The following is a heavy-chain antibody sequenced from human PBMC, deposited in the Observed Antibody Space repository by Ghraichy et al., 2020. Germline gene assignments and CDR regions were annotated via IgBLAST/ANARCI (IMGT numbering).Heavy chain of an antibody. CDR2: ISSSSSYI. D-gene: IGHD3-3*01. J-gene: IGHJ6*02. CDR3: ARERFSDFWSGYITNYYYGMDV. V-gene: IGHV3-21*01. Sequence: AGSLRLSCAASGFTFSSYSMNWVRQAPGKGLEWVSSISSSSSYIYYADSVKGRFTISRDNAKNSLYLQMNSLRAEDTAVYYCARERFSDFWSGYITNYYYGMDVWGQGTTVTVSS. CDR1: GFTFSSYS.